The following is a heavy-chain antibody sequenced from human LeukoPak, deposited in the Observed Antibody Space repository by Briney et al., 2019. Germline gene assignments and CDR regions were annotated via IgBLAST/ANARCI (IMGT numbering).Heavy chain of an antibody. CDR3: ARVTDCSSTSCQPYYGMDV. J-gene: IGHJ6*02. CDR1: GGSISSSSYY. CDR2: IYYSGST. Sequence: SEILSLTCTVSGGSISSSSYYWGWIRQPPGKGLEWIGSIYYSGSTYYNPSLKSRVTISVDTSKNQFSLKLSSVTAADTAVYYCARVTDCSSTSCQPYYGMDVWGQGTTVTVSS. D-gene: IGHD2-2*01. V-gene: IGHV4-39*01.